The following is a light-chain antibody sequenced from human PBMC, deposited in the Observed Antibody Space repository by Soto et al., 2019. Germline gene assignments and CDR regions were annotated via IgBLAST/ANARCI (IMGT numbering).Light chain of an antibody. J-gene: IGKJ2*01. Sequence: EIVLTQSPATLSLSPGERATLSCRASQSVSSYLACYQQKPGQAPRLLIYDASNRATGIPARFSGSGSGTDFTLTISSLEPEDFAVYYCQQRSRTFGQGTKLEIK. CDR2: DAS. CDR3: QQRSRT. CDR1: QSVSSY. V-gene: IGKV3-11*01.